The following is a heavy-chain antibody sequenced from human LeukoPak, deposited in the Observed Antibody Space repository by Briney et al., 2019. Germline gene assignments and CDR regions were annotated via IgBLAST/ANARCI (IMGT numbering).Heavy chain of an antibody. V-gene: IGHV4-59*01. CDR1: GGSISIYY. Sequence: SETLSLTCTVSGGSISIYYWTWIRQPPGKGLEWIGYTYYSGSTNYNPSLKSRVTMSVDTSKNQFSLKLSSVTAADTAVYYCARGHPFDPWGQGTLVTVSS. J-gene: IGHJ5*02. CDR2: TYYSGST. CDR3: ARGHPFDP.